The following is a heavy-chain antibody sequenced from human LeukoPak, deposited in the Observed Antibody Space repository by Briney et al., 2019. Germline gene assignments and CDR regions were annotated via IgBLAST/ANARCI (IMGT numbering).Heavy chain of an antibody. CDR2: IYYSGST. CDR1: GGSISSGSYY. CDR3: ARDYYDSSGIGGYFDY. V-gene: IGHV4-39*07. J-gene: IGHJ4*02. D-gene: IGHD3-22*01. Sequence: PSETLSLTCTVSGGSISSGSYYWGWIRQPPGKGLEWIGSIYYSGSTYYNPSLKSRVTISVDTSKNQFSLKLSSVTAADTAVYYCARDYYDSSGIGGYFDYWGQGTLVTVSS.